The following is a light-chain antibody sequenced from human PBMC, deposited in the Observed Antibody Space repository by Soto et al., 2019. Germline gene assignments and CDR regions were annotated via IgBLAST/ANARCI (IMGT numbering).Light chain of an antibody. V-gene: IGKV1-39*01. J-gene: IGKJ1*01. CDR1: QSISSY. CDR3: QQSYNSPRT. Sequence: IQITPSPCSLSASVGDRVTITCLASQSISSYLNWYQQTPGKAPKLLIYSASTLQTGIPSRFSGSGSGTEFTLTINGLQRDDFGTYYCQQSYNSPRTFGQGTKVDIK. CDR2: SAS.